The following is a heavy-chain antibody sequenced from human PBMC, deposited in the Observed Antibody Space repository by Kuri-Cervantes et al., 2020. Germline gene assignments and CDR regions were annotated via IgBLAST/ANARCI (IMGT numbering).Heavy chain of an antibody. J-gene: IGHJ6*03. CDR3: ARARLDYYDSSGYYDSFGYYMDV. Sequence: GESLKISCAASGLSVNTYFMSWVRRAPGKGLEWISVIYSGGNTYYADSVKGRFTISRDNSKNTLYLQMGSLRAEDMAVYYCARARLDYYDSSGYYDSFGYYMDVWGKGTTVTVSS. V-gene: IGHV3-53*05. CDR2: IYSGGNT. CDR1: GLSVNTYF. D-gene: IGHD3-22*01.